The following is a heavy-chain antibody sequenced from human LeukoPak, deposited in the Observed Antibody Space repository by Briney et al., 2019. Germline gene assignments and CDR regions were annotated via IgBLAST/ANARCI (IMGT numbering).Heavy chain of an antibody. J-gene: IGHJ4*02. CDR1: GDSINGGYY. CDR3: ARDRPDYYASGSYGPNYFDS. CDR2: IYHSGRT. V-gene: IGHV4-38-2*02. Sequence: SETLSLTCSVSGDSINGGYYWGWIRQPPGKGLQWIATIYHSGRTYCNPSFTRRLTISVDTSKNQFSLKLTSVTAADSAVYYCARDRPDYYASGSYGPNYFDSWGQGTLVTVSS. D-gene: IGHD3-10*01.